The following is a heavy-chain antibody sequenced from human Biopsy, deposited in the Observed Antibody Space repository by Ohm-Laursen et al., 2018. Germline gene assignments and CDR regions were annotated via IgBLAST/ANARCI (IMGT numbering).Heavy chain of an antibody. Sequence: ASVKVSCKVSGYTLTELSMHWVRQAPGKGLEWMGGFAPENGKTVYAQNFQARVPMTEDTSTDTAYMELRSLRSEDTVVYYCAADINVWNVNYWGQGTQVTVSS. CDR1: GYTLTELS. CDR2: FAPENGKT. V-gene: IGHV1-24*01. D-gene: IGHD1-1*01. J-gene: IGHJ4*02. CDR3: AADINVWNVNY.